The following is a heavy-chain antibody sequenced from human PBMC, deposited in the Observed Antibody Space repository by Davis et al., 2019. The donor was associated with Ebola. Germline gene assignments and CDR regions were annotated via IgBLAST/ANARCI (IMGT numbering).Heavy chain of an antibody. CDR3: ARGGETVTGTASHGMDV. CDR2: ISWNSGSI. J-gene: IGHJ6*02. D-gene: IGHD1-14*01. CDR1: GFTFDDYA. V-gene: IGHV3-9*01. Sequence: SLKISCAASGFTFDDYAMHWVRQAPGKGLEWVSGISWNSGSIGYADSVKGRFTISRDNSKNTLYLQMDSLTAEDTAVYYCARGGETVTGTASHGMDVWGQGTTVTVSS.